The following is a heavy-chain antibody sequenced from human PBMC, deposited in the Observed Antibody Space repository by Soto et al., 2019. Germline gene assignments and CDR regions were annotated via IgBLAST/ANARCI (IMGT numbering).Heavy chain of an antibody. CDR3: AKDLRSSWYPHFDY. V-gene: IGHV3-13*01. CDR2: IGTAGDT. D-gene: IGHD6-13*01. Sequence: GGSLRLSCAASGFTFSSYDMHWVRQATGKGLEWVSAIGTAGDTYYADSVKGRFTISRENSKNSLYLQMNSLRAEDTAVYYCAKDLRSSWYPHFDYWGQGTLVTVSS. J-gene: IGHJ4*02. CDR1: GFTFSSYD.